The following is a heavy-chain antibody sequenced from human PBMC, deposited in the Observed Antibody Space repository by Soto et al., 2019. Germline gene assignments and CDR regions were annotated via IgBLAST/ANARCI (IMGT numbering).Heavy chain of an antibody. CDR3: AKDRDYGSGSYCFDP. CDR1: GFTFSSYA. CDR2: ISGSGGST. V-gene: IGHV3-23*01. J-gene: IGHJ5*02. D-gene: IGHD3-10*01. Sequence: GGSLRLSCAASGFTFSSYAMSWVRQAPGKGLEWVSAISGSGGSTYYADSVKGRFTISRDNSKNTLYLQMNSLRAEDTAVYYCAKDRDYGSGSYCFDPWGQGTLVTVSS.